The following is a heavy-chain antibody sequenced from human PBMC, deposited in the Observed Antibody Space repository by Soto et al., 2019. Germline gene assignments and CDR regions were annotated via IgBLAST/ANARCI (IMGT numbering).Heavy chain of an antibody. CDR3: VKYWSGNKCPCMDV. CDR2: ISGNGETT. Sequence: EVQVLESGGGLLQPGGSLRLSCVASGFTFNTHAMTWVRQGPGMGLEWTSSISGNGETTYYADSVKGRFTVSRDYSKNTLYLQMNSLRVEDTATYYCVKYWSGNKCPCMDVWGQGTTVIVSS. V-gene: IGHV3-23*01. D-gene: IGHD3-3*01. J-gene: IGHJ6*02. CDR1: GFTFNTHA.